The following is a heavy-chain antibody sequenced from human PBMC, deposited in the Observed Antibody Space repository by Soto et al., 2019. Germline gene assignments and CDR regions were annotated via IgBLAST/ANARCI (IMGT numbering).Heavy chain of an antibody. CDR3: ARGNSSSWYGASRDAFDI. CDR1: GFTFSSYD. D-gene: IGHD6-13*01. J-gene: IGHJ3*02. CDR2: IGTAGDT. V-gene: IGHV3-13*01. Sequence: PGGSLRLSCAASGFTFSSYDMHWVRQATGKGLEWVSAIGTAGDTYYPGSVKGRFTISRENAKNSLYLQMNSLRAEDTAVYYCARGNSSSWYGASRDAFDIWGQGTMVTVSS.